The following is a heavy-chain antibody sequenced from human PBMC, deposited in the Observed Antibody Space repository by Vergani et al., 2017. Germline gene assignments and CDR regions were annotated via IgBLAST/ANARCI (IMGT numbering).Heavy chain of an antibody. CDR1: GFTFSSYS. D-gene: IGHD2-2*01. J-gene: IGHJ3*01. V-gene: IGHV3-48*04. CDR2: ISSSSSTI. CDR3: AREYSSTSGRAFDF. Sequence: EVQLVESGGGLVQPGGSLRLSCAASGFTFSSYSMNWVRQAPGKGLEWVSYISSSSSTIDYADSVKGRFTISRDNAKNSLYLQMDSLRAEDTAVYYCAREYSSTSGRAFDFWGQGTKVTVSS.